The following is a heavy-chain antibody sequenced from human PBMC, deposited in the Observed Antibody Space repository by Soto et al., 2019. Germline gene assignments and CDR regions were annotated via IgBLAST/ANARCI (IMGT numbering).Heavy chain of an antibody. D-gene: IGHD3-10*01. CDR3: AAYTMVRSRGDYYYYMDV. V-gene: IGHV1-24*01. CDR1: GYTLTELS. CDR2: FDPEDGET. Sequence: ASVKVSCKVSGYTLTELSMHWVRQAPGKGLEWMGGFDPEDGETIYAQKYQGRVTMTEDTSTDTAYMELSSLRSEDTAVYYCAAYTMVRSRGDYYYYMDVWGKGTTVTVSS. J-gene: IGHJ6*03.